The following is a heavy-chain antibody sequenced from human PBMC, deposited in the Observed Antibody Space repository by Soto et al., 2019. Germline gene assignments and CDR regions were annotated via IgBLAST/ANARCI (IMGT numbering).Heavy chain of an antibody. V-gene: IGHV3-23*01. CDR3: AKDHEHGSSWYVSDY. CDR2: ISGSGDST. D-gene: IGHD6-13*01. CDR1: GFTFSSYA. J-gene: IGHJ4*02. Sequence: PGGSLRLSCAASGFTFSSYAMSWVRQAPGKGLEWVSAISGSGDSTYYADSVKGRFTISRDNSKNTLYLQMNSLRAEDTAVYYCAKDHEHGSSWYVSDYWGQGTLVTVSS.